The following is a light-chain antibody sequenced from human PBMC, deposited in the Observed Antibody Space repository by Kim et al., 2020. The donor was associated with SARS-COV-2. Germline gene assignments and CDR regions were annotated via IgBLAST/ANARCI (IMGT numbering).Light chain of an antibody. CDR1: QGISSY. V-gene: IGKV1-9*01. CDR2: SAS. Sequence: IQLTQSPSSLSASVGDRVTITCRASQGISSYLAWYQQKPGKAPKLLIHSASTLQSGAPSRFSGSGSGTDFTLTISSLQPEDFATYYCQQLNSYPRTFGQGTKVDIK. CDR3: QQLNSYPRT. J-gene: IGKJ1*01.